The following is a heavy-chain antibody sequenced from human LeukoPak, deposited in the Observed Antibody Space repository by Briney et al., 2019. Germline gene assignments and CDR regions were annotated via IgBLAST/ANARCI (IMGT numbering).Heavy chain of an antibody. J-gene: IGHJ4*02. Sequence: PGGSLRLSCAASGFTFSSYAMHWVRQAPGKGLEWVAVISYDGSNKYYADSVKGRFTISRDNSKNTLYLQMNSLRAEDTAVYYCARVSTPYSGYYYSLFDYWGQGTLVTVSS. CDR1: GFTFSSYA. V-gene: IGHV3-30-3*01. CDR3: ARVSTPYSGYYYSLFDY. CDR2: ISYDGSNK. D-gene: IGHD3-22*01.